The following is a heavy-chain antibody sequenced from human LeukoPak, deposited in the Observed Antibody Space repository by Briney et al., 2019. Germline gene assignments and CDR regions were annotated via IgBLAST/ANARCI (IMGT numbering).Heavy chain of an antibody. CDR1: GGSFSGYY. V-gene: IGHV4-34*01. CDR2: INHSGST. CDR3: ARHNPGSFDY. Sequence: TSSETLSLTCAVYGGSFSGYYWSWIRQPPGKGLEWIGEINHSGSTNYNPSLKSRVTISVDTSKNQFSLKLSSVTAADTAVYYCARHNPGSFDYWGQGTLVTVSS. D-gene: IGHD5-24*01. J-gene: IGHJ4*02.